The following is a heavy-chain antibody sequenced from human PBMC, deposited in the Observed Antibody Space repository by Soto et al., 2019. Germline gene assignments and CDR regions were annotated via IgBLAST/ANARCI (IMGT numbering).Heavy chain of an antibody. CDR1: GGSFSGYY. CDR2: INHSGST. D-gene: IGHD2-15*01. Sequence: SETMSLTCAVCGGSFSGYYWSWIRQPPGKGLEWIGEINHSGSTNYNPSLKSRVTISVDTSKNQFSLKLSSVTAADTAVYYCARDNPYCSGGSCYFSWGQGTLVTVSS. V-gene: IGHV4-34*01. J-gene: IGHJ5*02. CDR3: ARDNPYCSGGSCYFS.